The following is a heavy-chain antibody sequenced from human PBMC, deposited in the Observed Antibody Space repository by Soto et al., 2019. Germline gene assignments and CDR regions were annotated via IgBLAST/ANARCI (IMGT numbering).Heavy chain of an antibody. J-gene: IGHJ4*02. CDR2: INYTGDTT. D-gene: IGHD2-21*02. CDR1: GFDFSSYA. CDR3: AKDCPWTSSVTAEF. Sequence: DVYLLESGGTLVQPGGSLRLSCAASGFDFSSYAMTWFRRAPGKGVEWVSGINYTGDTTYHADSVKGRFTISRVYSRNTLYLQMNSLTADDTAMDFCAKDCPWTSSVTAEFWGQGTLVTVSS. V-gene: IGHV3-23*01.